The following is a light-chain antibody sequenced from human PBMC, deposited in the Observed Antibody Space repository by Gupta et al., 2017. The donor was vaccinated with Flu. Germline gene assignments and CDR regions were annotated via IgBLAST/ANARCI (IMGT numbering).Light chain of an antibody. CDR3: LLYYSGVRV. V-gene: IGLV7-46*01. J-gene: IGLJ2*01. CDR2: DTS. CDR1: TGTVTSGHY. Sequence: AVXTQEPSLTXSPGGTVTLTCGSSTGTVTSGHYPYWFHQKPGQPPRTLIYDTSNKHSWTPARFSGSLLGGKAALTVSGAQPEDEADYYCLLYYSGVRVFGGGTKLTVL.